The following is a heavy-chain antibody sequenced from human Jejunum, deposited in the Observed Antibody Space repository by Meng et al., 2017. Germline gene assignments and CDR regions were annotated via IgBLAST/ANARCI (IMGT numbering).Heavy chain of an antibody. J-gene: IGHJ4*02. V-gene: IGHV4-30-4*01. Sequence: VQLHESGPALVKPSQTLSLTCTVSGDSISSGEYFWSGIRQPPGKCLEWIGYMDYRGSTFYNPSLKSRVTISVDTSKNQFSLKLSSVTAADTAVYFCARGELLWDYWGQGTLVTVSS. CDR3: ARGELLWDY. CDR1: GDSISSGEYF. CDR2: MDYRGST. D-gene: IGHD2-2*01.